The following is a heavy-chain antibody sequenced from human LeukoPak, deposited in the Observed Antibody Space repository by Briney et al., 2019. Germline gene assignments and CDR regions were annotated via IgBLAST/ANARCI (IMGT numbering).Heavy chain of an antibody. D-gene: IGHD3-3*01. Sequence: SETLSLTCTVSGGSISSSSYYWGWIRQPPGKGLEWIGSIYYSGSTYYNLSLKSRVTISVDTSKNQFSLKLSSVTAADTAVYYCARLIPYYDFWSGSNWFDPWGQGTLVTVSS. CDR3: ARLIPYYDFWSGSNWFDP. V-gene: IGHV4-39*01. CDR1: GGSISSSSYY. CDR2: IYYSGST. J-gene: IGHJ5*02.